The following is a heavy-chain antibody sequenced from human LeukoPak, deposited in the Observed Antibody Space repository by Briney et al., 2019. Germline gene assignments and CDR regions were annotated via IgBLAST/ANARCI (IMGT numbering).Heavy chain of an antibody. V-gene: IGHV4-39*07. CDR3: ARRREDIVVVAFDI. CDR2: IYYSGST. D-gene: IGHD2-15*01. Sequence: SETLSLTCTVSGGSISSSSYYWGWIRQPPGKGLEWIGSIYYSGSTYYNPSLKSRVTISVDTSKNQFSLKLSSVTAADTAVYYCARRREDIVVVAFDIWGQGTMVTVSS. CDR1: GGSISSSSYY. J-gene: IGHJ3*02.